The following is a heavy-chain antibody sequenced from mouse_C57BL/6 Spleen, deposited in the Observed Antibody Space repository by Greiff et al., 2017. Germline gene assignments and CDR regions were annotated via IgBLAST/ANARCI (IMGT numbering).Heavy chain of an antibody. D-gene: IGHD1-1*01. J-gene: IGHJ4*01. CDR3: ARHYYGSSYQGAMDY. V-gene: IGHV14-3*01. Sequence: VQLQQSVAELVRPGASVKLSCTASGFNIKNTYMHWVKQSPEQGLEWIGRIDPANGNTTYAPKFQGKATITADTSSNTAYLQHSSLTSEDTAIYYCARHYYGSSYQGAMDYWGQGTSVTVSS. CDR1: GFNIKNTY. CDR2: IDPANGNT.